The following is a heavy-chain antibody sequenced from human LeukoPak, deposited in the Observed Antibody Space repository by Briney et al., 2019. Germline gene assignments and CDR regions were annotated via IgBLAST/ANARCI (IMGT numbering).Heavy chain of an antibody. CDR1: GDSVSSDSAA. V-gene: IGHV6-1*01. Sequence: SQTLSLTCAISGDSVSSDSAAWNWIRQSPSRGLEWLGRTYYRSKWYNDYAVSVKSRITINPDTSKNRFSLQLNSVTPEDTAVYYCTRGRSLVRAFDIWGQGTMVTVSS. CDR2: TYYRSKWYN. D-gene: IGHD2-8*02. J-gene: IGHJ3*02. CDR3: TRGRSLVRAFDI.